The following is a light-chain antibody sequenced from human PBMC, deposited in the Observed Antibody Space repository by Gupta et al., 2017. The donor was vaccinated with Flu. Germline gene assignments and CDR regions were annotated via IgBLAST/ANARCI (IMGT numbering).Light chain of an antibody. CDR2: ENN. CDR3: QSYDSSSVI. J-gene: IGLJ2*01. V-gene: IGLV6-57*01. CDR1: SGSIASDY. Sequence: NFMLTQPHSVSESPGKTVTISCTRTSGSIASDYVLWYQQRPGSSPVILVYENNQTPSGVPDRFSASTDSSSNSASLTISGLRTEDEAYYYCQSYDSSSVIFGGGTKLTVL.